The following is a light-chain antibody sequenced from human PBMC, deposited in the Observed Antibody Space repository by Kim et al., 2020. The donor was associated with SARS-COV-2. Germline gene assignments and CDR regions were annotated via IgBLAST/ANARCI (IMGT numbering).Light chain of an antibody. CDR2: EVT. CDR1: SSDIGSSEY. CDR3: SSYTTTNTVI. J-gene: IGLJ2*01. V-gene: IGLV2-14*03. Sequence: QSALTQPASVSGSLGQSITMSCTGDSSDIGSSEYVSWYQQFPDKAPKLLIYEVTYRPSGVSDRFSGYKSGNTASLTISELQAEDEAFYYCSSYTTTNTVIFGGGTELTVL.